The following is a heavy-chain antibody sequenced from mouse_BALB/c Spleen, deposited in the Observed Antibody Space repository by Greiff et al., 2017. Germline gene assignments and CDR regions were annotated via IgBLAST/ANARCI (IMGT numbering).Heavy chain of an antibody. CDR3: ARAIYYGSRGAMDY. D-gene: IGHD1-1*01. V-gene: IGHV5-12-1*01. CDR1: GFAFSSYD. J-gene: IGHJ4*01. CDR2: ISSGGGST. Sequence: EGQGVESGGGLVKPGGSLKLSCAASGFAFSSYDMSWVRQTPEKRLEWVAYISSGGGSTYYPDSVKGRFTISRDNAKNNLYLQMSSLKSEDTAMYYCARAIYYGSRGAMDYWGQGTSVTVSS.